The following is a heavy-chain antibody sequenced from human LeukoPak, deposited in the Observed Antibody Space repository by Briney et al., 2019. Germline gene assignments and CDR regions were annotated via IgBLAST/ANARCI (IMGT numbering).Heavy chain of an antibody. CDR3: ARIAAAGYYYYYYYMDV. CDR2: IYYSGST. J-gene: IGHJ6*03. D-gene: IGHD6-13*01. CDR1: GGSISSYY. Sequence: SETLSLTCTVSGGSISSYYWSWIRQPPGKGLEWIGYIYYSGSTDYNPSLKSRVTISVDTSKNQFSLKLSSVTAADTAVYYCARIAAAGYYYYYYYMDVWGKGTTVTVSS. V-gene: IGHV4-59*01.